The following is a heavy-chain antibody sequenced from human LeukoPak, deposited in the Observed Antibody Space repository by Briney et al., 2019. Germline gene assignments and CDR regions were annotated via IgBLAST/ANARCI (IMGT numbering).Heavy chain of an antibody. CDR3: ARRIGQDGSGRSFDY. V-gene: IGHV5-51*01. J-gene: IGHJ4*02. CDR1: GYRLDTYW. D-gene: IGHD3-10*01. Sequence: GEALNISCKGSGYRLDTYWIAWLRQMPGKGLEGMGIIYPADSDPRYKPSFQGQVTISADKSFSTAYLQWSSLKASDTAVYYCARRIGQDGSGRSFDYWGQGTLVTVSS. CDR2: IYPADSDP.